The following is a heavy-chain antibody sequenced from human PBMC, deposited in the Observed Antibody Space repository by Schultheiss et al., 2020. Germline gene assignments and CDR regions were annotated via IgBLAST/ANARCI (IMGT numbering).Heavy chain of an antibody. V-gene: IGHV3-7*03. CDR2: IKQDGSEK. D-gene: IGHD3-22*01. Sequence: GGSLRLSCAASGFTFSSYWMSWVRQAPGKGLEWVANIKQDGSEKYYVDSVKGRFTISRDNAKNSLYLQMNSLRAEDTAVYYCTTLPWDYYDSSGRDYWGQGTLVTVSS. J-gene: IGHJ4*02. CDR1: GFTFSSYW. CDR3: TTLPWDYYDSSGRDY.